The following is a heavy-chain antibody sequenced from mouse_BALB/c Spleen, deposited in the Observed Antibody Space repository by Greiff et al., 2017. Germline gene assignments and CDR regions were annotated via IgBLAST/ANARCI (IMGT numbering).Heavy chain of an antibody. J-gene: IGHJ4*01. V-gene: IGHV5-6-3*01. CDR3: ARDLWLRAMDY. D-gene: IGHD2-2*01. CDR1: GFTFSSYG. CDR2: INSNGGST. Sequence: EVKVVESGGGLVQPGGSLKLSCAASGFTFSSYGMSWVRQTPDKRLELVATINSNGGSTYYPDSVKGRFTISRDNAKNTLYLQMSSLKSEDTAMYYCARDLWLRAMDYWGQGTSVTVSS.